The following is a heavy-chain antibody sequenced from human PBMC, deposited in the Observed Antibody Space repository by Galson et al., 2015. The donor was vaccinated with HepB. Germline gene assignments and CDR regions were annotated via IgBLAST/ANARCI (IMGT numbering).Heavy chain of an antibody. CDR3: ASLPSPRIVGQFFFFDY. CDR1: GLIFSSYS. J-gene: IGHJ4*02. CDR2: ISGTSTRGVT. D-gene: IGHD1-26*01. V-gene: IGHV3-23*01. Sequence: SLRLSCAASGLIFSSYSMNWVRQAPGKGLEWVSIISGTSTRGVTYYSESVKSRFTTYRDNSKNILYLQINFLRDEDTAVYSCASLPSPRIVGQFFFFDYWGQGTQVTVSS.